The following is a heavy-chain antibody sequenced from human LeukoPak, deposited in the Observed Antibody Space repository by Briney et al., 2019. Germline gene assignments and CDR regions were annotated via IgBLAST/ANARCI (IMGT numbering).Heavy chain of an antibody. Sequence: SETLSLTCTVSGNSISSGDNYWSWIRQPAGKGLEWIGRIYTSGSTNFNPSLKSRVTISMDKSKNQLSLRLNSVTAADTAIYYCVRGGTYYLPYWGQGILVTVSS. J-gene: IGHJ4*02. CDR2: IYTSGST. CDR1: GNSISSGDNY. CDR3: VRGGTYYLPY. V-gene: IGHV4-61*02. D-gene: IGHD1-26*01.